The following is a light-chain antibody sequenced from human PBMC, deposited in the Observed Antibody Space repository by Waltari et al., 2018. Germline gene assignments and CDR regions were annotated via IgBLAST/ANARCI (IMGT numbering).Light chain of an antibody. J-gene: IGLJ1*01. CDR3: SSYAGSNNLGV. V-gene: IGLV2-8*01. CDR1: SSDVGGYSY. CDR2: EVY. Sequence: QSALTQPPSASGSPGQSVPISCPGTSSDVGGYSYVSWYQHHPGKAPKLRIYEVYKRPSGVPDRFSGSKSGNTASLTVSGLQAEDEADYYCSSYAGSNNLGVFGTGTKVTVL.